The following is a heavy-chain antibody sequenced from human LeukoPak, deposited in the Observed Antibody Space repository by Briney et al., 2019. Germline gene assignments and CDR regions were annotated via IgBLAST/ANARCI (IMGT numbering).Heavy chain of an antibody. V-gene: IGHV1-46*01. CDR2: INPSGGST. CDR1: GYTFTSYY. J-gene: IGHJ4*02. D-gene: IGHD2-8*02. CDR3: ARGGLVRGVSLDH. Sequence: ASVKVSCKASGYTFTSYYMHWVRQAPGQGLEWIGIINPSGGSTSYTQKFQGRVTMTRDMSTSTVYMELSSLRSEDTAVYYCARGGLVRGVSLDHWGQGTLVTVSS.